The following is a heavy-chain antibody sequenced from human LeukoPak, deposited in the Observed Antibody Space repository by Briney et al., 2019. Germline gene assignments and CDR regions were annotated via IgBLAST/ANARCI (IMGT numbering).Heavy chain of an antibody. V-gene: IGHV1-69*06. CDR1: GGTFSSYA. D-gene: IGHD7-27*01. CDR3: ARDRVHWGSPSDKTPIDY. J-gene: IGHJ4*02. Sequence: ASVKVSCKASGGTFSSYAISCVRQAPGQGLEWMGRIIPIFGTANYAQKFQGRVTITADKSTSTAYMELSSLRSEDTAVYYCARDRVHWGSPSDKTPIDYWGQGTLVTVSS. CDR2: IIPIFGTA.